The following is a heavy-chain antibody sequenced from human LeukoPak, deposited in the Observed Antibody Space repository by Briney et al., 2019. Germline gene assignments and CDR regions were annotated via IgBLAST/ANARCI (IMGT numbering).Heavy chain of an antibody. V-gene: IGHV7-4-1*02. D-gene: IGHD3-9*01. Sequence: ASVKVSCKASGYTFTSYAMNWVRQAPGQGLEWVGWINTNTGNPTYAQGFTGRFVFSLDTSVSTAYLQISSLEAEETAVYYCARGDILTGYYKPNWFDPWGQGTLVTVYS. CDR2: INTNTGNP. J-gene: IGHJ5*02. CDR1: GYTFTSYA. CDR3: ARGDILTGYYKPNWFDP.